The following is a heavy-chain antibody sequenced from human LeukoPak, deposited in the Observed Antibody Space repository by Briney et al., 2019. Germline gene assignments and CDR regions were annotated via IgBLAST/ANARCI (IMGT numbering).Heavy chain of an antibody. D-gene: IGHD3-22*01. J-gene: IGHJ2*01. CDR3: ARNLDYHQSSGYYSGNRYFDH. CDR1: HGSISSYY. Sequence: EPSETLSLTCTVSHGSISSYYWSWIRQPPGKGLEWIGYLYYGGSTNYNPSLKSRVTISVDTSKNEFSLNLSSVTAADTAVYFCARNLDYHQSSGYYSGNRYFDHWGRGTLVTVSS. CDR2: LYYGGST. V-gene: IGHV4-59*01.